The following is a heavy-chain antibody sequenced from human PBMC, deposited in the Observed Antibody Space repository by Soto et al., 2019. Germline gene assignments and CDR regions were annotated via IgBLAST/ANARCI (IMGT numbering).Heavy chain of an antibody. CDR2: ISYDGSNK. CDR1: GFTFSSYG. J-gene: IGHJ4*02. Sequence: QVQLVESGGGVVQPGRSLRLSCAASGFTFSSYGMHWVRQAPGKGLEWVAVISYDGSNKYYADSVKGRFTISRDNSKNTLYLQMNCLRAEDTAVYYCAKDGGSMDGLIDYWGQGTLVTVSS. V-gene: IGHV3-30*18. CDR3: AKDGGSMDGLIDY. D-gene: IGHD3-16*01.